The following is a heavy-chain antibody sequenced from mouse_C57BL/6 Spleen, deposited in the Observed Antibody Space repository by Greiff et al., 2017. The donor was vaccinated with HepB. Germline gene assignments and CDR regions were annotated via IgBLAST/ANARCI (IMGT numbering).Heavy chain of an antibody. J-gene: IGHJ2*01. CDR1: GYTFTSYW. D-gene: IGHD1-1*01. CDR2: IYPGSGST. Sequence: QVQLQQPGAELVKPGASVKMSCKASGYTFTSYWITWVKQRPGQGLEWIGDIYPGSGSTNYNEKFKSKATLTVDTSSSTAYMQLSSLTSEDSAVYYCARSGSYYGSSYFDYWGQGTTLTVSS. CDR3: ARSGSYYGSSYFDY. V-gene: IGHV1-55*01.